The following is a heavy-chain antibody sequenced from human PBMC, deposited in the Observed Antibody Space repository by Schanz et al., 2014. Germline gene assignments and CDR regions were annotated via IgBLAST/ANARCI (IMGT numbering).Heavy chain of an antibody. J-gene: IGHJ1*01. CDR2: ISSSGTTI. Sequence: VQLVESGGDLVQPGGSLRLSCAVSGCTFSNYGMGWVRQAPGKGLEWVSYISSSGTTIYYADSVKGRFTISRDNAKNSLYLQMNSLRAEDTAVYYCARNPRAPEYFQHWGQGTLVTVSS. CDR3: ARNPRAPEYFQH. V-gene: IGHV3-48*04. CDR1: GCTFSNYG.